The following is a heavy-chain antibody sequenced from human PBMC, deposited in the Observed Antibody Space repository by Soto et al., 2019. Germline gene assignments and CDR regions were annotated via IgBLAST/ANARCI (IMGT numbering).Heavy chain of an antibody. CDR3: AKDKGNLNLGVTYGMDV. D-gene: IGHD3-10*01. CDR1: GFTFSSYA. Sequence: GGSLRLSCAASGFTFSSYAVSWVRQAPGKGLEWVSAISGSGGSTYYADSVKGRFTISRDNSKNTLYLQMNSLRAEDTAVYYCAKDKGNLNLGVTYGMDVWGQGTTVTVSS. CDR2: ISGSGGST. V-gene: IGHV3-23*01. J-gene: IGHJ6*02.